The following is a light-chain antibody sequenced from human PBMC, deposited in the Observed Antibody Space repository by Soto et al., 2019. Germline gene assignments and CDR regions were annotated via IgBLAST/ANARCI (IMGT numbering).Light chain of an antibody. CDR3: QQYLSSPPYG. V-gene: IGKV3-20*01. CDR2: DAS. CDR1: QTISSY. J-gene: IGKJ2*03. Sequence: EIVLTQSPGTLSLSPGERATLSCRASQTISSYLAWYQHKPGQAPRLLIYDASSRPTGIPDRFSGSGSGTDFTLTISRLEPEDFAVYYCQQYLSSPPYGFGQGTKLEIK.